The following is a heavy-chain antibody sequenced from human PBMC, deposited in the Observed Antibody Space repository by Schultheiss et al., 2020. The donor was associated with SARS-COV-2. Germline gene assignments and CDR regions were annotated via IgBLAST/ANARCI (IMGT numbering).Heavy chain of an antibody. D-gene: IGHD2-15*01. J-gene: IGHJ4*02. V-gene: IGHV4-34*01. CDR2: IYHSGST. CDR3: ARAEWGCSGDNCYSGNYFDS. CDR1: GGSFSGYY. Sequence: SETLSLTCAVYGGSFSGYYWGWIRQPPGKGLEWIGEIYHSGSTNYNPSLKSRVTISVDTSKNQFSLKLSSVTAADTAVYYCARAEWGCSGDNCYSGNYFDSWGQGTLVTVSS.